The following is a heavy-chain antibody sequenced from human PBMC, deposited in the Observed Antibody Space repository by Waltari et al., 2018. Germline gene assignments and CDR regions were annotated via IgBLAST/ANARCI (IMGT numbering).Heavy chain of an antibody. CDR3: TTDPEGDSSGYVDY. V-gene: IGHV3-15*07. D-gene: IGHD3-22*01. CDR2: IKSKTDGGTT. J-gene: IGHJ4*02. CDR1: GFTFSNAW. Sequence: EVQLVESGGGLVKPGGSLRLSCAASGFTFSNAWMNWVRQAPGKGLEWVGRIKSKTDGGTTDYAAPVKGRCTISRDDSKNTLYLQMNSLKTEDTAVYYCTTDPEGDSSGYVDYWGQGTLVTVSS.